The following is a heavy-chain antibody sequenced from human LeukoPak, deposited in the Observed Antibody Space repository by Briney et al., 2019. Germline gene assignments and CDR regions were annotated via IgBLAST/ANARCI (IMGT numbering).Heavy chain of an antibody. Sequence: GGSLRLSCAASGFTLSSNYMSWVRQAPGRGLEWVSVIYSGGSTYYADPVKGRFTISRDNSKNTLYLQMNSLRAEDTAVYYCARDIISGRDYWGEGTLVTVSS. CDR1: GFTLSSNY. CDR2: IYSGGST. J-gene: IGHJ4*02. V-gene: IGHV3-53*01. CDR3: ARDIISGRDY. D-gene: IGHD2-8*02.